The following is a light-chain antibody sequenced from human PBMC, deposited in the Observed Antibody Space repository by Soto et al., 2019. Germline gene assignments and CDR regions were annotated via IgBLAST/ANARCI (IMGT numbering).Light chain of an antibody. Sequence: QSVLTQPPSVSAAPGQKVTISCSGGSSNIGNNFVSWYQQLPGTAPKLLIYENNKRPSGIPDRFSGSKSGTSATLGITGLQTGDEADYYCGTWDSSLGAYVFGTGTKLTVL. V-gene: IGLV1-51*02. J-gene: IGLJ1*01. CDR3: GTWDSSLGAYV. CDR2: ENN. CDR1: SSNIGNNF.